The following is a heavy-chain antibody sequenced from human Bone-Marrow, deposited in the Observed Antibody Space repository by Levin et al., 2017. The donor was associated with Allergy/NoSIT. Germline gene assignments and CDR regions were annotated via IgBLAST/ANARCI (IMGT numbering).Heavy chain of an antibody. Sequence: RTGGSLRLSCAASGFTFSSYAMHWVRQAPGKGLEWVAVISYDGSNKYYADSVKGRFTISRDNSKNTLYLQMNSLRAEDTAVYYCARPGYYYGMDVWGQGTTVTVSS. CDR1: GFTFSSYA. CDR2: ISYDGSNK. CDR3: ARPGYYYGMDV. J-gene: IGHJ6*02. D-gene: IGHD3-10*01. V-gene: IGHV3-30*04.